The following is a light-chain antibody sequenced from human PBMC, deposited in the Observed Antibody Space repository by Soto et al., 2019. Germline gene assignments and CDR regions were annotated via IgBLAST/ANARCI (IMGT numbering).Light chain of an antibody. V-gene: IGKV1-39*01. CDR1: QTIGTF. CDR3: QQSYLRWT. J-gene: IGKJ1*01. Sequence: DIQVTQSPSSLSASVGDSGTITCRTTQTIGTFLNWYQQKPGKVPTLLISSASSLHTGVPSRFSASGSGTDFTLTISSLQPEDFATYYCQQSYLRWTFGQGTKV. CDR2: SAS.